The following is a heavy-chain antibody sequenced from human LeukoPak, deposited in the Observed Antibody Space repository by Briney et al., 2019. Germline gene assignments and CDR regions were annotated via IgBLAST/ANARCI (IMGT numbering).Heavy chain of an antibody. V-gene: IGHV1-8*01. Sequence: VASVKVSCKASGYTFTSYDTNWVRQATGQGLEWMGWMNPNSGNTGYAQKFQGRVTMTRNTSISTAYMELSSLRSEDTAVYYCARGRGIAVAGTRFDPWGQGTLVTVSS. CDR2: MNPNSGNT. CDR3: ARGRGIAVAGTRFDP. D-gene: IGHD6-19*01. J-gene: IGHJ5*02. CDR1: GYTFTSYD.